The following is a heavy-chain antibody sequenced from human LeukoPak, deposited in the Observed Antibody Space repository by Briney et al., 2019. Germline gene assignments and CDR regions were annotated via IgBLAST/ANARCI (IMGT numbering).Heavy chain of an antibody. CDR3: AREASGNYHVFDS. CDR2: ITNSGRST. CDR1: GFSFSSYF. Sequence: PGGSLRLSCEPSGFSFSSYFMSWIRQAPGKGLEWVSYITNSGRSTNYADAVKGRFTISRDNAKKSVYLEMTDLRAGDTAVYYCAREASGNYHVFDSWGQGTLVTVSS. V-gene: IGHV3-11*04. D-gene: IGHD1-26*01. J-gene: IGHJ4*02.